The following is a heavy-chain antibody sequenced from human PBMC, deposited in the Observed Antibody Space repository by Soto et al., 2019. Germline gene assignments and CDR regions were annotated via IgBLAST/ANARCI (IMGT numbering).Heavy chain of an antibody. Sequence: GASVKVSCKASGYTFTSYAMHWVRQAPGQRLEWMGWINAYNGNTNYAQKLQGRVTMTTDTSTSTAYMELRSLRSDDTAVYYCARDPVAGTYFDYWGQGTLVTVSS. D-gene: IGHD6-19*01. V-gene: IGHV1-18*01. CDR1: GYTFTSYA. J-gene: IGHJ4*02. CDR3: ARDPVAGTYFDY. CDR2: INAYNGNT.